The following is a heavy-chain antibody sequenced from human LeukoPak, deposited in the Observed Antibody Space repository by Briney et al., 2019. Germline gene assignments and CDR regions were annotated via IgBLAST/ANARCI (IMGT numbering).Heavy chain of an antibody. CDR1: GFTFSGYW. D-gene: IGHD2-2*01. CDR2: IKQDGSER. CDR3: ATSLFTRSPSDH. J-gene: IGHJ5*02. V-gene: IGHV3-7*01. Sequence: GGSLRLSCAASGFTFSGYWMSWVRQAPGKGLEWVANIKQDGSERYYVDSVTGRFTISRDNAKNSLYLQMNSLRAEDTAVYYCATSLFTRSPSDHWGQGTLVTVSS.